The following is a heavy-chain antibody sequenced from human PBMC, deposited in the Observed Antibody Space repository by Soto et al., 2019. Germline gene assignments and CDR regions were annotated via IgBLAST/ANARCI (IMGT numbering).Heavy chain of an antibody. J-gene: IGHJ4*02. CDR1: GYSFTGYY. D-gene: IGHD2-21*02. Sequence: QVQLVQSGAEVKKPGASVKVSCKASGYSFTGYYLHWVRQAPGQGLEWMGWINANSGDTKYAQKFQGRVTMTMDTSISTAYMEVNTLQSDDTAVYYCARDRADCVWADWGQGTLVTVSS. CDR2: INANSGDT. CDR3: ARDRADCVWAD. V-gene: IGHV1-2*02.